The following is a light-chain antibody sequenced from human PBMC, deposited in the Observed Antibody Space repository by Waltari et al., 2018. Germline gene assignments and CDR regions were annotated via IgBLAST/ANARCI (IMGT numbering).Light chain of an antibody. CDR2: LAS. Sequence: DIVMTQSPLSLPVTPGEPASISCRSSRALRHSNGFNYLDWYLQKPGQSPQLLISLASDRASGVPDRFSGSGSGTDFTLEISRVEAEDVGIYYCMQTLQTPYTFGQGTKLEIK. CDR1: RALRHSNGFNY. CDR3: MQTLQTPYT. J-gene: IGKJ2*01. V-gene: IGKV2-28*01.